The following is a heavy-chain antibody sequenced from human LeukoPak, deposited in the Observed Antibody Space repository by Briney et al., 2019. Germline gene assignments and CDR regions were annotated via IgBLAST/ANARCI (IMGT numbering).Heavy chain of an antibody. CDR1: GYTFTSYA. D-gene: IGHD6-19*01. CDR2: INTNTGNP. Sequence: ASVKVSCKASGYTFTSYAMNWVRQAPGQGLEWMGWINTNTGNPTYAQGFTGRFVLSLDTSVSTAYLQISSLKAEDTAVYYCARVAYSSGWYNVDSWGQGTLVTVSS. V-gene: IGHV7-4-1*02. CDR3: ARVAYSSGWYNVDS. J-gene: IGHJ4*02.